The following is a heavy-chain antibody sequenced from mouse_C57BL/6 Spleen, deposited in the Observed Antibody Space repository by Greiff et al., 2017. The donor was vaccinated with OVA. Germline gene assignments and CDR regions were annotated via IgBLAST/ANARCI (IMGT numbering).Heavy chain of an antibody. J-gene: IGHJ2*01. CDR2: IYPGDGDT. V-gene: IGHV1-82*01. CDR1: GYAFSSSW. Sequence: VQLQQSGPELVKPGASVKISCKASGYAFSSSWMNWVKQRPGKGLEWIGRIYPGDGDTNYNGKFKGKATLTADKSSSTAYRQLSSLTSEDSAVYFCARGGGEGYFDYWGQGTTLTVSS. CDR3: ARGGGEGYFDY.